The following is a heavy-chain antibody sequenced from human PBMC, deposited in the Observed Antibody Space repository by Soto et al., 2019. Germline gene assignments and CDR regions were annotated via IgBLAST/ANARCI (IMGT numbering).Heavy chain of an antibody. V-gene: IGHV3-23*01. Sequence: GGSLRLSCVASGLTFGSRAMSWVRQAPGEGLQWVSTITDTGGDAKYADSVRGRFVISRDNSKKTLYLQMTSLTAEDSAMYFCARGSTDPYPGSRIFDCWGRGTLVTVSS. CDR2: ITDTGGDA. CDR3: ARGSTDPYPGSRIFDC. J-gene: IGHJ4*02. CDR1: GLTFGSRA. D-gene: IGHD3-10*01.